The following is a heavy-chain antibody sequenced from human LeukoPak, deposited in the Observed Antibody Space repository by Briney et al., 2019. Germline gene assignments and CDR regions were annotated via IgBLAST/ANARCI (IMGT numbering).Heavy chain of an antibody. CDR1: GFTFSSYG. CDR3: AKDSKVAVAATPHWFDP. D-gene: IGHD2-15*01. V-gene: IGHV3-30*18. Sequence: GGSLRLSCAASGFTFSSYGMHWVRQAPGKGLEWVAVISYDGTNKYYADSVKGRFTISRDNSKNTLYLQMNSLRAEDTAVYYCAKDSKVAVAATPHWFDPWGQGTLVTVSS. CDR2: ISYDGTNK. J-gene: IGHJ5*02.